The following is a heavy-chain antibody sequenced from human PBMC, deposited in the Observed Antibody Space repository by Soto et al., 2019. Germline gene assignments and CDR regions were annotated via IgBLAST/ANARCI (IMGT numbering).Heavy chain of an antibody. V-gene: IGHV1-2*04. J-gene: IGHJ6*02. Sequence: ASVKVSCKASGYTFTGYYMHWVRQAPGQGLEWMGWINPNSGGTNYAQKFQGWVTMTRDTSISTAYMELSRLRSDDTAVYYCARSVIAAWHYYGMHVWGQGTTVTVSS. CDR1: GYTFTGYY. D-gene: IGHD6-13*01. CDR2: INPNSGGT. CDR3: ARSVIAAWHYYGMHV.